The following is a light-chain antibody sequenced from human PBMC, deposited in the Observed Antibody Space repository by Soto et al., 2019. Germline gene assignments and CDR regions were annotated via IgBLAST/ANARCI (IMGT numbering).Light chain of an antibody. CDR1: ETVSSN. Sequence: EIVLTQSPGTLSLSPGERATLSCRASETVSSNLAWYQQRPGQSPRLLIYGASTRATAIPARFSGSGSGTEFTLTISSLQSEDFAVYYCQQYDDWPETFGQGTKVDIK. J-gene: IGKJ1*01. CDR2: GAS. V-gene: IGKV3-15*01. CDR3: QQYDDWPET.